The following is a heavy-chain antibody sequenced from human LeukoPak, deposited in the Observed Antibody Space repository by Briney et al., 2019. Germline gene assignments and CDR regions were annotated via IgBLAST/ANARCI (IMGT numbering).Heavy chain of an antibody. Sequence: NPSETLSLTCTVSGASITNYYWNWIRQPPGKGLEWIGFIYKTGSTNYNPSLRSRVSISLDTSKSQFSLKLNSVTAADTAVYYCARNDIGLGDVNWFDPWSQGTLVTVSS. J-gene: IGHJ5*02. D-gene: IGHD2-15*01. CDR3: ARNDIGLGDVNWFDP. CDR2: IYKTGST. V-gene: IGHV4-59*01. CDR1: GASITNYY.